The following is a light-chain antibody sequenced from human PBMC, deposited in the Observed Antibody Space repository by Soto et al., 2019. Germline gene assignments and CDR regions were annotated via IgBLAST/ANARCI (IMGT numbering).Light chain of an antibody. Sequence: QSVLTQPPSVSGAPGQTVTISCTGSSSNIGAGYDVHWYQQLPGAAPKLLIYGNGNRPSGVPDRFSGSKSGTSASLAITGLQADDEADYYCQSYDSGLSGSRVFGTGTKVTVL. CDR1: SSNIGAGYD. CDR2: GNG. CDR3: QSYDSGLSGSRV. J-gene: IGLJ1*01. V-gene: IGLV1-40*01.